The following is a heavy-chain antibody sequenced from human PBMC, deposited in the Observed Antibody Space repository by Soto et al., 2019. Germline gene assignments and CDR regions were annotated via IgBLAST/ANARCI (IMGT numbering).Heavy chain of an antibody. CDR2: IYHSGNT. D-gene: IGHD3-10*01. J-gene: IGHJ4*02. Sequence: QVQLQESGPGLVKPSGTLSLTCALSGASIITDNWWSWVRQPPGKEVEWIGEIYHSGNTNFNPSVKSRVTISVDTSKDQFSLTVSSVTAADTAIYYCARASASSKLRGVVINWGQGTLVTVSS. V-gene: IGHV4-4*02. CDR3: ARASASSKLRGVVIN. CDR1: GASIITDNW.